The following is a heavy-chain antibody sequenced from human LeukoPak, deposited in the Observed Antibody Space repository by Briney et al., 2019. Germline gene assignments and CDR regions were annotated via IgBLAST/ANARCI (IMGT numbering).Heavy chain of an antibody. J-gene: IGHJ3*02. CDR2: LSTSGTRGTT. CDR1: GGSMTNHY. V-gene: IGHV4-4*07. Sequence: PSETLSLTCTVSGGSMTNHYWTWIRQPAGRGLERIGRLSTSGTRGTTAYNPSLKSRVAMSLDTSKNQFSLKMTSVTAADAAVYYCARSWSGGVTAADIWGQGTKVTVSS. CDR3: ARSWSGGVTAADI. D-gene: IGHD3-16*01.